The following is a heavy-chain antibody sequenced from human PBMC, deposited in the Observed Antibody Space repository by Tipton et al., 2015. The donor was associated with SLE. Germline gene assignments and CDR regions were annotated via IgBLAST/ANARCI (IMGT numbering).Heavy chain of an antibody. V-gene: IGHV3-64D*06. CDR3: VKGYYDRGNAFDI. CDR2: ISSNGGST. Sequence: SGFTFSSYAMHWVRQAPGKGLEYVSAISSNGGSTYYADSVKGRFTISRDNSKNTLYLQMSSLRAEDTAVYYCVKGYYDRGNAFDIWGQGSMVTGSS. D-gene: IGHD3-22*01. CDR1: GFTFSSYA. J-gene: IGHJ3*02.